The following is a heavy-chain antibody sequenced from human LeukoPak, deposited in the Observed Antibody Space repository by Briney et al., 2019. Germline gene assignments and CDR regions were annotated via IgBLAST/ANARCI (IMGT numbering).Heavy chain of an antibody. CDR2: ISYDGGNT. D-gene: IGHD6-13*01. CDR1: GFTFSSYA. CDR3: ARESIAAAGNLGYYYYYYMDV. V-gene: IGHV3-30*04. J-gene: IGHJ6*03. Sequence: GGSLRLSCAASGFTFSSYAMHWVRQAPGKGLEWVAVISYDGGNTYYADSVKGRFTISRDNAKNSLYLQMNSLRAEDTAVYYCARESIAAAGNLGYYYYYYMDVWGKGTTVTVSS.